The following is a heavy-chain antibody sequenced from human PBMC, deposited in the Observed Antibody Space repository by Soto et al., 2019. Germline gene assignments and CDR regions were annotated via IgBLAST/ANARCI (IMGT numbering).Heavy chain of an antibody. Sequence: QVQLQESGPGLVKPSETLSLNCTVSGGPISSYYWSWIRQSPAKGLEWIGYIYYSGSTNYNPSLKSRVTISVDTSKNQFARELSSVTAADTAVYYCARGSSGWPPRLDYWGQGTLVTVSS. CDR1: GGPISSYY. D-gene: IGHD6-19*01. CDR2: IYYSGST. CDR3: ARGSSGWPPRLDY. J-gene: IGHJ4*02. V-gene: IGHV4-59*01.